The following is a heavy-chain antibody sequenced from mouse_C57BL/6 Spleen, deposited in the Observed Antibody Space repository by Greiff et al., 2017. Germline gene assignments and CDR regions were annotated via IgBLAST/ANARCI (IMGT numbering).Heavy chain of an antibody. J-gene: IGHJ2*01. CDR3: AREGAHSSGYVGY. V-gene: IGHV3-6*01. Sequence: VQLKESGPGLVKPSQSLSLTCSVTGYSITSGYYWNWIRQFPGNKLEWMGYISYDGSNNYNPSLKNRISITRDTSKNQFFLKLNSVTTEDTATYYCAREGAHSSGYVGYWGQGTTLTVSS. D-gene: IGHD3-2*02. CDR2: ISYDGSN. CDR1: GYSITSGYY.